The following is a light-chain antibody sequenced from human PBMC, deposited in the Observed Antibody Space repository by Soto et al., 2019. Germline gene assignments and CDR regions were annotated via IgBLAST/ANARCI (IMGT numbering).Light chain of an antibody. CDR2: AVS. J-gene: IGLJ2*01. Sequence: QSALTQPASVSGSPGQSITISCTGTSSDIGGHNYVSWYQQYPGKAPRLLIYAVSNRPSGVSDRFSGSKSGNTASLTISGLQAEDEAHYYCCSYGGRILVIFGEGTKLTVL. V-gene: IGLV2-14*01. CDR3: CSYGGRILVI. CDR1: SSDIGGHNY.